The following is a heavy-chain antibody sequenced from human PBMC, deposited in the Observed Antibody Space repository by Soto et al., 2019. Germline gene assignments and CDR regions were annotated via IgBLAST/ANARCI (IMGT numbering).Heavy chain of an antibody. D-gene: IGHD2-2*01. CDR3: ARGYCSSTSCYDYNDYVSGADY. CDR1: GYTFTSYG. Sequence: QVQLLRSGAEVKKPGASVKVSCKASGYTFTSYGVTWVRQAPGQGLERMGWISAYNGNTNYAQKFQGRVTMTTDTSTTIAYMELRSLRSDDTAIYYCARGYCSSTSCYDYNDYVSGADYWGQGTLVTVSS. CDR2: ISAYNGNT. V-gene: IGHV1-18*04. J-gene: IGHJ4*02.